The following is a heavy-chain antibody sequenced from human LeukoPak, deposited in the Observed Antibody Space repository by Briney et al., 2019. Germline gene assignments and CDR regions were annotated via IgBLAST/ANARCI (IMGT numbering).Heavy chain of an antibody. CDR3: AREIVVVVAAGDAFDI. J-gene: IGHJ3*02. V-gene: IGHV1-46*01. Sequence: ASVKVSCKASGYTFTSYYMHWVRQAPGQGLEWMGIINPSGGSTSYAQKFQGRVTMTRDTSTSTVYMELSSLRSDDTAVYYCAREIVVVVAAGDAFDIWGQGTMVTVSS. D-gene: IGHD2-15*01. CDR1: GYTFTSYY. CDR2: INPSGGST.